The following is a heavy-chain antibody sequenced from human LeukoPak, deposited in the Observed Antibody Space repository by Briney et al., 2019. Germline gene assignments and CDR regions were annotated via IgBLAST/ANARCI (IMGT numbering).Heavy chain of an antibody. J-gene: IGHJ6*03. CDR2: IYYSGST. CDR3: ARGGGQSYYYYYMDV. V-gene: IGHV4-61*01. D-gene: IGHD2-15*01. Sequence: PSETLSLTCTVSGGSISSGFYYWSWIRQPPGKGLEWIGYIYYSGSTNYNPSLKSRVTISVDTSKNQFSLKLSSVTAADTAVYYCARGGGQSYYYYYMDVWGKGTTVTVSS. CDR1: GGSISSGFYY.